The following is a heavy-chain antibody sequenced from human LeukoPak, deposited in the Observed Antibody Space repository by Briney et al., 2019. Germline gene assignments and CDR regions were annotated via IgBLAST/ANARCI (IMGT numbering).Heavy chain of an antibody. J-gene: IGHJ4*02. Sequence: ASVQVSCKASGYTFIANYLQWVRQAPGLGPEWLGWMHVGNGNTRCAPKFQGRVTLSRDTSINTAYMELSSLTSDDTAVYYCAREGSYCDGGDCYSFDFWGQGTLVTVSS. D-gene: IGHD2-21*02. V-gene: IGHV1-2*02. CDR2: MHVGNGNT. CDR1: GYTFIANY. CDR3: AREGSYCDGGDCYSFDF.